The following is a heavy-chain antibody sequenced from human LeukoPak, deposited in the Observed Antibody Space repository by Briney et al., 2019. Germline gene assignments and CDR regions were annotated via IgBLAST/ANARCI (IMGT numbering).Heavy chain of an antibody. D-gene: IGHD5-12*01. J-gene: IGHJ4*02. Sequence: PGGSLRLSCAASGFAFRNFWMSWVRQAPGKGLELVANTKQDGSGKYYVDSVEGRFTVSRDNAKNSLYLQMNSLRAEDTAVYYCARGYPHFDYWGQRTLVTVSS. CDR2: TKQDGSGK. CDR3: ARGYPHFDY. CDR1: GFAFRNFW. V-gene: IGHV3-7*01.